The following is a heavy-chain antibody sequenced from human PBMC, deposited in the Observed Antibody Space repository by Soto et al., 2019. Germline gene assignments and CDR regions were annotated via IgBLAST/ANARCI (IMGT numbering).Heavy chain of an antibody. J-gene: IGHJ4*02. D-gene: IGHD3-22*01. CDR1: GYTFTSYG. Sequence: QVQLVQSGAEVKKPGASVKVSCKASGYTFTSYGISWVRQAPGQGLEWMVWISAYNGNTNYAQKLQGRVTMTTDTSTSTAYMELRSLRSDDTAVYYCARDPNSGRGGYYDSSGYFSPYYFDYWGQGTLVTVSS. CDR2: ISAYNGNT. V-gene: IGHV1-18*01. CDR3: ARDPNSGRGGYYDSSGYFSPYYFDY.